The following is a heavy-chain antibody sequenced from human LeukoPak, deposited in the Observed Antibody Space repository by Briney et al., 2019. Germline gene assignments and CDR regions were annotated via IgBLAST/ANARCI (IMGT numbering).Heavy chain of an antibody. V-gene: IGHV4-30-2*01. J-gene: IGHJ4*02. CDR2: IYRSGTT. Sequence: PSETLSLTCAVSGVAISRGCYAWNCLPQPPGKGLEWIAYIYRSGTTYYNPSLKSRVTISVDTSKHQYSLNLTAVTDADTAVYYCARAMSIAARLHTIFDYWGQGTLVTVSS. D-gene: IGHD6-6*01. CDR3: ARAMSIAARLHTIFDY. CDR1: GVAISRGCYA.